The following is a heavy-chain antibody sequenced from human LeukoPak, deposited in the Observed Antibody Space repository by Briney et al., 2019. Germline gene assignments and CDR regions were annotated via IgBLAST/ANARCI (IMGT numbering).Heavy chain of an antibody. D-gene: IGHD3-10*01. CDR3: ARRPGIRGVEFDY. J-gene: IGHJ4*02. CDR1: GGSISSYY. V-gene: IGHV4-59*01. Sequence: SETLSLTCTVSGGSISSYYWSWIRQPPGKGLEWIGYIYYSGSTNYNPSLKSRVTISVDTSKNQFSLKLSSVTAADTAVYYCARRPGIRGVEFDYWGQGTLVTLSS. CDR2: IYYSGST.